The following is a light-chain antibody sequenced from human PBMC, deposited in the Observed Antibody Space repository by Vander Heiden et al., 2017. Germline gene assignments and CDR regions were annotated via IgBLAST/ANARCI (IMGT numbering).Light chain of an antibody. CDR2: EVN. Sequence: QSALTQPSYVSGSPRQSITIACTGPSSDVRFYQLVSWNQQHPGKAPKRIIYEVNKRPSGVSNRFPGSKSGNTASLTISGLQAEDESDYYCCSYAGYSTFVFGTGTKVTVL. CDR3: CSYAGYSTFV. J-gene: IGLJ1*01. CDR1: SSDVRFYQL. V-gene: IGLV2-23*02.